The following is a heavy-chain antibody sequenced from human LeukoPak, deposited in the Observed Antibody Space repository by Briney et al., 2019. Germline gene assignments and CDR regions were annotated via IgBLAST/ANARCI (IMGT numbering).Heavy chain of an antibody. D-gene: IGHD1-26*01. Sequence: GGSLRLSCAASGXTFSSYAMSWVRQAPGKGLEWVSAISGSGGSTYYADSVKGRFTISRDNSKNTLYLQMNSLRAEDTAVYYCAKDYSGSYYAFDYWGQGTLVTVSS. CDR1: GXTFSSYA. V-gene: IGHV3-23*01. CDR2: ISGSGGST. J-gene: IGHJ4*02. CDR3: AKDYSGSYYAFDY.